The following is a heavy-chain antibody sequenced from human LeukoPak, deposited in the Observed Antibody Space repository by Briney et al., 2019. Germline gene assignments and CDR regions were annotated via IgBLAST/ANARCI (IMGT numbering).Heavy chain of an antibody. J-gene: IGHJ3*02. D-gene: IGHD3-10*01. CDR3: ARRGYYYGSGSYYIDAFDI. CDR2: ITPNSGGT. Sequence: GVSVKVSCKASGYTFTGYYMHWVRQAPGQGLEWMGWITPNSGGTNYAQKFQGRVTMTRDASISTAYMELSRLRSDDTAVYYCARRGYYYGSGSYYIDAFDIWGQGTMVTVSS. V-gene: IGHV1-2*02. CDR1: GYTFTGYY.